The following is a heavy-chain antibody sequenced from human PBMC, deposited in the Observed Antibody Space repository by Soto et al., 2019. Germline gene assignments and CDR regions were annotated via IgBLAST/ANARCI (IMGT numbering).Heavy chain of an antibody. V-gene: IGHV4-38-2*01. CDR3: ARVGPYCGGDCYSPPP. J-gene: IGHJ5*02. Sequence: PSETLSLTCAVSGYSIRNGYYWGWIRQPPGKGLEWIGTIYHSGSTYYNPSLKSRVTISVDASENHFSLKLSSVTAADTAVYYCARVGPYCGGDCYSPPPWGQRTLVTVSS. CDR2: IYHSGST. D-gene: IGHD2-21*02. CDR1: GYSIRNGYY.